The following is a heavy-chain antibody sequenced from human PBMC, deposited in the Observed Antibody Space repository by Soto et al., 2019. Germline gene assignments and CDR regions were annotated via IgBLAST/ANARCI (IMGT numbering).Heavy chain of an antibody. CDR1: GGSFSGYY. CDR3: ARGLYCTNGVCYTLNFDY. J-gene: IGHJ4*02. V-gene: IGHV4-34*01. D-gene: IGHD2-8*01. Sequence: PSETLSLTCAVYGGSFSGYYWSWIRQPPGKGLEWIGEINHSGSTNYNPSLKSRVTISVDTSKNQFSLKLSSVTAADTAVYYCARGLYCTNGVCYTLNFDYRGQGTLVTVSS. CDR2: INHSGST.